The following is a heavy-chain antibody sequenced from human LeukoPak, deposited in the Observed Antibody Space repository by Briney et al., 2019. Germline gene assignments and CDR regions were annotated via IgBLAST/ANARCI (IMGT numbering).Heavy chain of an antibody. CDR1: GFTVSNNY. CDR2: IKQDGSEK. D-gene: IGHD1-14*01. J-gene: IGHJ3*02. Sequence: GGSLRLSCAVSGFTVSNNYMSWVRQAPGKGLEWVANIKQDGSEKYYVDSVKGRFTISRANAKNSLYLQMNSLRAEDTAVYYCAGPRPTTGDAFDIWGQGTMVTVSS. V-gene: IGHV3-7*01. CDR3: AGPRPTTGDAFDI.